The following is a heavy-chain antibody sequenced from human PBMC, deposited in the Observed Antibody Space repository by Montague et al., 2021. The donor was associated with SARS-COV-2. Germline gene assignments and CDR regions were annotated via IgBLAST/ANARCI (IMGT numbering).Heavy chain of an antibody. D-gene: IGHD3-16*01. V-gene: IGHV3-23*01. J-gene: IGHJ4*02. CDR3: AKGLFGTSFPYFDS. CDR1: GLTFRRAA. CDR2: LSETFGSP. Sequence: SLRLSGAASGLTFRRAAMTWVRQAPGQGLEWVSTLSETFGSPYYSDSCXGRFSISRDNSNNTLYLHVNSLRADDTAVYYCAKGLFGTSFPYFDSWGQGILVSVSS.